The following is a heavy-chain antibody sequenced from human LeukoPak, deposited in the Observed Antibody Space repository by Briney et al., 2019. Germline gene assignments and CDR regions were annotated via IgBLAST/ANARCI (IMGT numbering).Heavy chain of an antibody. CDR1: GGTFSSYA. J-gene: IGHJ4*02. D-gene: IGHD2-15*01. V-gene: IGHV1-69*04. CDR3: ARVDIVVVVAATFDY. CDR2: IIPILGIA. Sequence: SVKVSCKASGGTFSSYAISWVRQAPGQGLEWMGRIIPILGIANYAQKFQGRVTITADKSTSTAYMELSSLRSEDTAVYYCARVDIVVVVAATFDYWGQGTLVTVS.